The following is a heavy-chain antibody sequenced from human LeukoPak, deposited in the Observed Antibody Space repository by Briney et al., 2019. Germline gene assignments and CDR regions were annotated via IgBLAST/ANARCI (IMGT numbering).Heavy chain of an antibody. Sequence: GASVKVSCKASGYTFTGYYMHWVRQAPGQGLEWMGWINPNSGDTNYAQTFQGRVTMSRDTSISTAYMELSRLRSDDTAGYYCARWGMWLDYWGQGTLVTVSS. D-gene: IGHD3-16*01. CDR2: INPNSGDT. CDR3: ARWGMWLDY. J-gene: IGHJ4*02. CDR1: GYTFTGYY. V-gene: IGHV1-2*02.